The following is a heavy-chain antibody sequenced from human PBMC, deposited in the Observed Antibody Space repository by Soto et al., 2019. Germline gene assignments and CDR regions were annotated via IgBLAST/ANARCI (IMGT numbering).Heavy chain of an antibody. CDR3: EGRDDPFHV. CDR2: IWYDGSQE. CDR1: GINFSDYG. V-gene: IGHV3-33*01. Sequence: QVHLVESGGGVVRPGTSLRLSCAASGINFSDYGIHWVRQAPGKGLEWVAVIWYDGSQEYYADSVRGRFTISRDNSKNTVYLQLNSLRLEDTAVYYCEGRDDPFHVWGQGTIVTVSS. J-gene: IGHJ3*01.